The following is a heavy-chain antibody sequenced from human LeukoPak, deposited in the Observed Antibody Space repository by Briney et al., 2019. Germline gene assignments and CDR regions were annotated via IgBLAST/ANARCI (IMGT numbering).Heavy chain of an antibody. D-gene: IGHD3-22*01. CDR3: ARDYTMTHAFDI. Sequence: SETLSLTCTVSGGSMSDYYWSWIRQPPGKGLEWIGYIYSTGSTNYNPSLKSRVTISVDTSKNQFFLNLNSATAADTALYYCARDYTMTHAFDIWGQGTLVTVSS. CDR1: GGSMSDYY. V-gene: IGHV4-59*01. CDR2: IYSTGST. J-gene: IGHJ3*02.